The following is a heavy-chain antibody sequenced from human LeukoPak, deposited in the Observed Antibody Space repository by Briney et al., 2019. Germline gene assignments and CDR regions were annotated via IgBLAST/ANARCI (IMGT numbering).Heavy chain of an antibody. CDR3: ARGSSTNWFDP. Sequence: GGSLRLSCAASGFAFRTYWMSWVRQAPGKGLEWVANIKEDGSQIDYVDAVRGRFTIFRDNAKNSLFLQMNSLRAEDTAVYYCARGSSTNWFDPWGQGTLVSVSS. D-gene: IGHD6-19*01. CDR1: GFAFRTYW. J-gene: IGHJ5*02. CDR2: IKEDGSQI. V-gene: IGHV3-7*01.